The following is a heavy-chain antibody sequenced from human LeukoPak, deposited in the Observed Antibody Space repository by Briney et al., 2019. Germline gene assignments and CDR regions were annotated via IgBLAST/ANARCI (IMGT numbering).Heavy chain of an antibody. Sequence: GGSLRLSCAASGFTFSSYAMSWVRQAPGKGLEWASAISGSGGSTYYADSVKGRFTISRDNSKNTLYLQMNSLRAEDTAVYYCAKVDIVVVPAAIRPAASAGMDVWGQGTTVTVSS. CDR1: GFTFSSYA. CDR2: ISGSGGST. D-gene: IGHD2-2*02. V-gene: IGHV3-23*01. J-gene: IGHJ6*02. CDR3: AKVDIVVVPAAIRPAASAGMDV.